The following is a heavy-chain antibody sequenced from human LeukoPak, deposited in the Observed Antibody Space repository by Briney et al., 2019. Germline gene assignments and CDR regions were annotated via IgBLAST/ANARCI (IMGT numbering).Heavy chain of an antibody. CDR1: GGSFSGYY. CDR3: AKTPNAFARGGYYFDY. Sequence: PSETLSLTCAVYGGSFSGYYWSWIRQPPGKGLEWIGEINHSGSTNYNPSLKSRVTISVDTSKNQFSLKLSSVTAADTAVYYCAKTPNAFARGGYYFDYWGQGTLVTVSS. V-gene: IGHV4-34*01. D-gene: IGHD3-10*01. J-gene: IGHJ4*02. CDR2: INHSGST.